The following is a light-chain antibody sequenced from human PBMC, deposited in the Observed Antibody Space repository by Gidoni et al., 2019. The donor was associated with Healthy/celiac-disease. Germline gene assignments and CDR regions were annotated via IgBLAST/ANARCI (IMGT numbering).Light chain of an antibody. V-gene: IGKV3-15*01. J-gene: IGKJ2*01. CDR2: GAS. Sequence: ILMPHSPATLSVSPGERATLTCRASQSTSTNLVWYQQKPGQAPRLLIHGASTRDTGIPARVSGSGSGTEFTLTISSLQSEDFAVYYCQQYNNWPYTFGQGTKLEIK. CDR1: QSTSTN. CDR3: QQYNNWPYT.